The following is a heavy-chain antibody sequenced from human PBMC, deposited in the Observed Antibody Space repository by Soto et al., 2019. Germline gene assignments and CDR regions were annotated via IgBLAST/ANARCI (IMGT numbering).Heavy chain of an antibody. J-gene: IGHJ4*02. V-gene: IGHV3-53*01. Sequence: EVQLVESGGGLIQPGGSLRLSCAASGFTVSNNYMRWVRQAPGKGLEWVSLIYSGDSTHYADSVKGRFTISRDNSKNTLYLQMNSLRVVDTAVYYCARDPPGIAASGGGGWGQGTLVTVSS. CDR1: GFTVSNNY. CDR2: IYSGDST. CDR3: ARDPPGIAASGGGG. D-gene: IGHD6-13*01.